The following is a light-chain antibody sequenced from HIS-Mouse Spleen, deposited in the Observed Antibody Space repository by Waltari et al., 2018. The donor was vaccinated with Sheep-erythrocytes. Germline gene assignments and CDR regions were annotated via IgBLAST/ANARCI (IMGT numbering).Light chain of an antibody. CDR2: AAS. Sequence: DIQMTQSPSSLSASVGDRVTITCRASQSISSYLNWYQQKPGKAPKLLIYAASSLQSCVPSRFSGSGSGTDFTLTISSLQPEDFATYYCQQSYSTPPLTFGGGTKVEIK. V-gene: IGKV1-39*01. CDR1: QSISSY. CDR3: QQSYSTPPLT. J-gene: IGKJ4*01.